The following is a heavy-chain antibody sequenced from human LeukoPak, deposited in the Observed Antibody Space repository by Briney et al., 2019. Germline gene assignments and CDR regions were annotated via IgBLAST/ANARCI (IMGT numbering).Heavy chain of an antibody. Sequence: SETLSLTCTVSGGSISSYYWSWIRQPAGKGLEWIGRIYTSGSTNYNPSLKSRVTMSVDTSKNQFSLKLGSVTAADTAVYYCARLGGSYSAYYFDYWGQGTLVTVSS. CDR2: IYTSGST. CDR1: GGSISSYY. D-gene: IGHD1-26*01. J-gene: IGHJ4*02. V-gene: IGHV4-4*07. CDR3: ARLGGSYSAYYFDY.